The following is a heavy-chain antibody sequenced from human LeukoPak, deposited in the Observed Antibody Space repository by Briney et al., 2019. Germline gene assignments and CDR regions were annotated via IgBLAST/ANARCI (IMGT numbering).Heavy chain of an antibody. Sequence: GGSPRLSCAASGFTFSSYGMHWVRQAPGKGLEWVAVIWYDGSNKYYADSVMGRFTISRDNSKNTLYLQMNSLRAEDTAVYYCARDGSALRAYRFGQQDYWGQGTLVTVSS. CDR3: ARDGSALRAYRFGQQDY. CDR1: GFTFSSYG. J-gene: IGHJ4*02. V-gene: IGHV3-33*01. D-gene: IGHD3-16*01. CDR2: IWYDGSNK.